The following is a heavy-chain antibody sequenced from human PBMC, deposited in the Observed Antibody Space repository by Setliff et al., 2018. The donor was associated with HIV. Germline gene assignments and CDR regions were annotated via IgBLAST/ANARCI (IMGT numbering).Heavy chain of an antibody. CDR2: MHHSGDT. CDR1: GYSISSGYY. CDR3: ARDQGHHFDSRGQVDFDL. J-gene: IGHJ2*01. D-gene: IGHD3-22*01. V-gene: IGHV4-38-2*02. Sequence: PSETLSLTCVVSGYSISSGYYWGWIRQSPGKGLEWIGSMHHSGDTYYNPSLRSRVIISVDTSKNQFSLKLTSVTAADTAVYYCARDQGHHFDSRGQVDFDLWGRGTLVTVSS.